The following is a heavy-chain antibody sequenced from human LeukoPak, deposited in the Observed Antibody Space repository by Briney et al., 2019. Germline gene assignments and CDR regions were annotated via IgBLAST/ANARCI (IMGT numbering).Heavy chain of an antibody. CDR2: IIPIFGTA. CDR3: ARSIKWLRLDLNWFDP. V-gene: IGHV1-69*05. Sequence: SVKVSCKASGGTFSNYAISWVRQAPGQGLEWMGGIIPIFGTANYAQKFQGRVTITTDESTSTAYMELSSLRSEDTAVYYCARSIKWLRLDLNWFDPWGQGTLVTVSS. J-gene: IGHJ5*02. CDR1: GGTFSNYA. D-gene: IGHD5-12*01.